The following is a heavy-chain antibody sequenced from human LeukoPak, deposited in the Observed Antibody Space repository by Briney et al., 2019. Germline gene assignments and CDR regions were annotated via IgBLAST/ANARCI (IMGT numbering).Heavy chain of an antibody. CDR1: GYIFTSYW. CDR2: IYPHASDI. Sequence: GESLKISCKGSGYIFTSYWVAWVRQMPGKGLECMGIIYPHASDIRYNPSFEGRVTISADKSINTAYLQWSSLKASDTAMYYCARGADSYYYMDVWGKGTTVTVSS. D-gene: IGHD3-16*01. J-gene: IGHJ6*03. V-gene: IGHV5-51*01. CDR3: ARGADSYYYMDV.